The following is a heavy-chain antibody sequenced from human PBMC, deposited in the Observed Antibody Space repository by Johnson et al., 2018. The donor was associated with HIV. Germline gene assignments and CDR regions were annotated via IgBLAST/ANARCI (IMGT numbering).Heavy chain of an antibody. D-gene: IGHD3-22*01. Sequence: QVQLVESGGRVVQPGRSLRLSCAASGFTFSSYGMHWVRQAPGKGLEWVAVISHDGSNKYYADSVKGRFTISRDNSKNTLYLQMNSLRAEDTAVYYCARVRGLIAFDIWGQGTMVTVSS. J-gene: IGHJ3*02. V-gene: IGHV3-30*03. CDR3: ARVRGLIAFDI. CDR2: ISHDGSNK. CDR1: GFTFSSYG.